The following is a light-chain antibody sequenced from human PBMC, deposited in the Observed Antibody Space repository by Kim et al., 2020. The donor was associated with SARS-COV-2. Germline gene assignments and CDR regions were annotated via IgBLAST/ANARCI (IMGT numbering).Light chain of an antibody. CDR2: QDT. CDR3: QAWDSSTVV. CDR1: KLGDKN. Sequence: SGAPGQKATISCPGDKLGDKNACWYQQKPGQSPVVVIYQDTKRSSGIPERFSGSNSGNTATLTIRGTQALDEADYYCQAWDSSTVVFGGGTQLTVL. J-gene: IGLJ2*01. V-gene: IGLV3-1*01.